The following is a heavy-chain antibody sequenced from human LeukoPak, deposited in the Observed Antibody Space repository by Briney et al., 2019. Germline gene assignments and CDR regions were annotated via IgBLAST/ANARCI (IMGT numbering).Heavy chain of an antibody. V-gene: IGHV1-8*01. J-gene: IGHJ4*02. D-gene: IGHD3-3*01. CDR2: MNPNSGNT. CDR3: AREVGGITIFGVVMRAFDY. Sequence: ASVKVSCKASGYTFTSYDINWVRQATGQGLEWMGWMNPNSGNTGYAQKFQGRVTMTRNTSISTAYMELSSLRSEDTAVYYCAREVGGITIFGVVMRAFDYWGQGILVTVSS. CDR1: GYTFTSYD.